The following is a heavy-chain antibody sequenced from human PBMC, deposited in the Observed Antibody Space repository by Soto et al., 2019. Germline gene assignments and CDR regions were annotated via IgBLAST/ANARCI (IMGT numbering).Heavy chain of an antibody. J-gene: IGHJ1*01. CDR1: GGTFSRYA. CDR3: ASYCSGGSCPYAEYFQH. Sequence: GASVKGSFKASGGTFSRYAISWVRQAPGQGLEWMGGIIPIFGTANYAQKFQGRVTITADKSTSTAYMELSSLRSEDTAVYYCASYCSGGSCPYAEYFQHWGQGTLVTVSS. D-gene: IGHD2-15*01. CDR2: IIPIFGTA. V-gene: IGHV1-69*06.